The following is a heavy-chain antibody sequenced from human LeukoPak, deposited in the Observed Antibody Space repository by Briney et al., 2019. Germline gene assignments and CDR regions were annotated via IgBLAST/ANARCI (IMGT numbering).Heavy chain of an antibody. CDR1: GGTFSSYA. CDR3: ARDGYSSGWYPNWFDT. V-gene: IGHV1-69*13. D-gene: IGHD6-19*01. J-gene: IGHJ5*02. Sequence: SVKVSCTASGGTFSSYAISWVRQAPGQGLEWMGGIIPIFGTANYAQKFQGRVTITADESTSTAYMELSSLRSEDTAVYYCARDGYSSGWYPNWFDTWGQGTLVTVSS. CDR2: IIPIFGTA.